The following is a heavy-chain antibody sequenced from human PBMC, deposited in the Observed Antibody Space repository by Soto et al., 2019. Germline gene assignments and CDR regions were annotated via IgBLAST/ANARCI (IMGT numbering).Heavy chain of an antibody. CDR1: GGTFSSYA. J-gene: IGHJ3*02. V-gene: IGHV1-69*13. CDR3: ARVPSSSMIVVGDAFDI. D-gene: IGHD3-22*01. CDR2: IIPIFGTA. Sequence: ASVKVCCKASGGTFSSYAISWVRQDHGQGLEWMGGIIPIFGTANYAQKFQGRVTITADESTSTAYMELSSLRSEDTAVYYCARVPSSSMIVVGDAFDIWGQGTMVTVSS.